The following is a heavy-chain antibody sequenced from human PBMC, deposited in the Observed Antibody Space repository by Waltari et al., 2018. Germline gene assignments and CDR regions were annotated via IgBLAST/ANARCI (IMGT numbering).Heavy chain of an antibody. CDR2: INPNSGGT. CDR3: AREGYCSSTSCWSTSCCTDYGMDV. CDR1: GYPFTGYY. J-gene: IGHJ6*02. D-gene: IGHD2-2*01. Sequence: ASVTVSCKASGYPFTGYYMHWVRQAPGQGLEWMGWINPNSGGTNYAQKFQGRVTMTRDTSISTAYMELSRLRSDDTAMYYCAREGYCSSTSCWSTSCCTDYGMDVWGQGTTVTVSS. V-gene: IGHV1-2*02.